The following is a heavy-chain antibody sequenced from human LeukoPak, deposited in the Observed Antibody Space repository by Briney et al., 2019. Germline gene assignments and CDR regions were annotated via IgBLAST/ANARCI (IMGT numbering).Heavy chain of an antibody. CDR3: ARDNGPTDAFDI. J-gene: IGHJ3*02. D-gene: IGHD3-16*02. V-gene: IGHV4-59*01. Sequence: SETLSLTCTDSGGSISSYYWSWIRQPPGKGLEWIGYIYYSGSTNYNPSLKSRVTISVDTSKNQFSLKLSSVTAADTAVYYCARDNGPTDAFDIWGQGTMVTVSS. CDR1: GGSISSYY. CDR2: IYYSGST.